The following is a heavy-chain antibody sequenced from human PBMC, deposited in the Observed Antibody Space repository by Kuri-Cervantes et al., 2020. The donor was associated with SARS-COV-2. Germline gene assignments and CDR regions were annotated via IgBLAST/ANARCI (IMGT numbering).Heavy chain of an antibody. CDR2: IRSKANSYAT. V-gene: IGHV3-73*01. CDR1: GFTFSGSA. Sequence: GESLKISCAASGFTFSGSAMHWVRQASGKGLEWVGRIRSKANSYATAYAASVKGRFTISRDDSKNTAYLQMNSLKTEDTAVYYCTRGDGYSSSWYLGRYLTNPDAFDIWGQGTMVTVSS. D-gene: IGHD6-13*01. J-gene: IGHJ3*02. CDR3: TRGDGYSSSWYLGRYLTNPDAFDI.